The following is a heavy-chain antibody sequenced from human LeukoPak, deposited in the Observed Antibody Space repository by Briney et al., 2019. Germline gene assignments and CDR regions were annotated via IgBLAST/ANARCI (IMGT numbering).Heavy chain of an antibody. Sequence: GESLKTSCAASGFTFSSYAMSWVRQAPGKELEWVSTFSGSDDSTYYADSVKGRFTISRDNSKNSVYLHMNSLRAEDTAVYFCAKLRSGGPAAGNYWGQGTLVTVSS. CDR2: FSGSDDST. V-gene: IGHV3-23*01. D-gene: IGHD6-13*01. J-gene: IGHJ4*02. CDR3: AKLRSGGPAAGNY. CDR1: GFTFSSYA.